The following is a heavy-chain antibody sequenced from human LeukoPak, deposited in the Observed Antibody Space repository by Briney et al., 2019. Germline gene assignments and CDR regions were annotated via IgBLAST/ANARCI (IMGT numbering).Heavy chain of an antibody. CDR1: GGSISSGGYY. J-gene: IGHJ3*02. D-gene: IGHD2-2*01. Sequence: PSETLSLTCTVSGGSISSGGYYWSWIRQPPGKGLEWIGYIYHSGSTYYNPSLKSRVTISVDRSKNQFSLKLSSVTAADTAVYYCASSLGVVPAAPRYHRAFDIWGQGTMVTVSS. CDR2: IYHSGST. V-gene: IGHV4-30-2*01. CDR3: ASSLGVVPAAPRYHRAFDI.